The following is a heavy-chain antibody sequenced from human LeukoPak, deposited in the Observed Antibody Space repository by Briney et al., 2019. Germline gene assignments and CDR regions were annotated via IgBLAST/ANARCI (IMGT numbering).Heavy chain of an antibody. V-gene: IGHV4-39*07. CDR1: GDSIRTRKHH. D-gene: IGHD6-13*01. Sequence: SETLSLICTVSGDSIRTRKHHWGWIRQTPGKGLEWIASISNTGTTYYNPSLKSRVTISIDTSKNQFSLKVNSVTAADTALYFCVGDSRISWYYFWGQGTLLTVSS. CDR2: ISNTGTT. CDR3: VGDSRISWYYF. J-gene: IGHJ1*01.